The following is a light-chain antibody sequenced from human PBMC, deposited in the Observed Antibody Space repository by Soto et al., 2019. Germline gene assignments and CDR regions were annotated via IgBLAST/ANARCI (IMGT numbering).Light chain of an antibody. CDR2: EVN. J-gene: IGLJ1*01. CDR3: SSYAGSNNFGV. Sequence: QSALTQPPSASGSPGQSVTISCPGTSSEVGGYNYVSWYQQHPGKAPKLMIYEVNKRPSGVPDRFSGSKSGNTASLTVSGLQAEDEAYYYCSSYAGSNNFGVFGTGTKVTVL. V-gene: IGLV2-8*01. CDR1: SSEVGGYNY.